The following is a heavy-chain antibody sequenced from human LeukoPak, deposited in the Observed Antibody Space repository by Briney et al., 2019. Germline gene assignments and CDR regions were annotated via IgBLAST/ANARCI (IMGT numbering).Heavy chain of an antibody. D-gene: IGHD3-10*01. Sequence: PSETLSLTCTVSGGSISGGAYYWSWIRQPPGKGLEWIGYISYSGSTYCNPSLKSRVTISVDTSKNQFSLKLSSVTAADTAVYYCARDPQYYYGSGSSYWYFDLWGRGTLVTVSS. CDR2: ISYSGST. CDR3: ARDPQYYYGSGSSYWYFDL. J-gene: IGHJ2*01. V-gene: IGHV4-30-4*01. CDR1: GGSISGGAYY.